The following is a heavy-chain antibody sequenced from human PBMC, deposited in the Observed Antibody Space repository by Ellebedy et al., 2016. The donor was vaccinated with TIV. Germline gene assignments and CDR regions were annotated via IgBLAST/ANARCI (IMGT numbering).Heavy chain of an antibody. CDR1: GFTFSTYA. Sequence: PGGSLRLSCAVAGFTFSTYAMHWVRQAPGKGLEWVAVISYDGSNRYYADSVKGRLTISRDNSKNTLYLQMDSLRPEDTAVYYWAREGYCSSGSCYSGYWGQGTLVTVSS. CDR2: ISYDGSNR. J-gene: IGHJ4*02. V-gene: IGHV3-30-3*01. D-gene: IGHD2-15*01. CDR3: AREGYCSSGSCYSGY.